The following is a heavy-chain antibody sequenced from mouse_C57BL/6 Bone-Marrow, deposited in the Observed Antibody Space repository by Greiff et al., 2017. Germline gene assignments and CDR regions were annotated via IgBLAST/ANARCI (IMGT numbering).Heavy chain of an antibody. CDR1: GYTFTSYW. CDR3: AFITTVPYWYFGV. D-gene: IGHD1-1*01. V-gene: IGHV1-64*01. Sequence: VQLQQPGAELVKPGASVKLSCKASGYTFTSYWMHWVKQRPGQGLEWIGMIHPNSGSTNYNEKFKSKATLTVDKSSSTAYMQLSSLTSEDSAVYSCAFITTVPYWYFGVWGTGTTVTVSS. CDR2: IHPNSGST. J-gene: IGHJ1*03.